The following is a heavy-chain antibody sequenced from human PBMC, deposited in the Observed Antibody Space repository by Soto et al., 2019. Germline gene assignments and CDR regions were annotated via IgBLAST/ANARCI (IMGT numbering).Heavy chain of an antibody. CDR1: GFTFSSNA. D-gene: IGHD3-10*01. J-gene: IGHJ5*02. CDR2: ISGSGGVT. Sequence: HPGGSLRLSCAASGFTFSSNAISWVRQAPGKGLEWVSHISGSGGVTYYADSVKGRFTISRDNSRNTVYLQMNSLRGDDTALYYCVKNSGWFNTWGQGALVTVSS. V-gene: IGHV3-23*01. CDR3: VKNSGWFNT.